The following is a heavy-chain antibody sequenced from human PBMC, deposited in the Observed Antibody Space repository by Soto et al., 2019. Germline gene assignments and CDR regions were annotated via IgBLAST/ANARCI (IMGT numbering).Heavy chain of an antibody. D-gene: IGHD2-15*01. CDR3: ARDVGALDY. Sequence: GASVKVSCKASGYTFTSYGISWVRQAPGQGLEWMGWISAYNGNTNYAQKLQGRVTITRDTSASTAYMELSSLRSEDTAVYYCARDVGALDYWGQGTLVTVSS. J-gene: IGHJ4*02. CDR2: ISAYNGNT. V-gene: IGHV1-18*01. CDR1: GYTFTSYG.